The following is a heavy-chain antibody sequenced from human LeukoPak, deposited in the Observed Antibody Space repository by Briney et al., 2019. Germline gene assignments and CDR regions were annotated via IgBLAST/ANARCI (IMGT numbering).Heavy chain of an antibody. CDR2: IYYTGST. J-gene: IGHJ4*02. CDR1: GGVIRTYY. CDR3: ARETYCAGGTCFFGPDY. D-gene: IGHD2-15*01. Sequence: SETLSLTCTVSGGVIRTYYWSWIRQPPGKGLEYIGYIYYTGSTTYNPSLASRVTMSVDTSKNQSSLQLTSVTAADTAVYHCARETYCAGGTCFFGPDYWGQGTLVTVSS. V-gene: IGHV4-59*12.